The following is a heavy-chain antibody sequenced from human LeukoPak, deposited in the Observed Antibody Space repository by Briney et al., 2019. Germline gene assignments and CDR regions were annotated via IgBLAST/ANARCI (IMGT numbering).Heavy chain of an antibody. J-gene: IGHJ4*02. CDR3: AREAEYDFWSGPNDY. Sequence: GGSLRLSCAASGFTFSSYAMHWVRQAPGKGLEWVAVISYDGSNKYYADSVKGRFTISRDNSKNTLYLQMNSLRAEDTAVYYCAREAEYDFWSGPNDYWGQGTLVTVSS. CDR1: GFTFSSYA. D-gene: IGHD3-3*01. CDR2: ISYDGSNK. V-gene: IGHV3-30-3*01.